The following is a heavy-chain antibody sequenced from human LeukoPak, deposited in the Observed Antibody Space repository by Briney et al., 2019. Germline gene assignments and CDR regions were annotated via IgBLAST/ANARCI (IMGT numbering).Heavy chain of an antibody. CDR3: ARMRCSGGSCYSGAWFDP. CDR1: GGSISSGGYS. Sequence: SETLSLTCAVSGGSISSGGYSWSWIRQPPGKGLEWIGYIYHSGSTYYNPSLKSRVTISVDRSNNQFSLKLSSVTAADTAVYYCARMRCSGGSCYSGAWFDPWGQGTLVTVSS. D-gene: IGHD2-15*01. CDR2: IYHSGST. J-gene: IGHJ5*02. V-gene: IGHV4-30-2*01.